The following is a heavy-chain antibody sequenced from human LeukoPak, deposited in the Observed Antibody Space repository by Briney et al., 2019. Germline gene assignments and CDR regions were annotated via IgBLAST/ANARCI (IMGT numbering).Heavy chain of an antibody. J-gene: IGHJ4*02. CDR3: ARDVYSYYFDY. Sequence: ASVKVTCKASGYTFTSYGISWVRQAPGQGLEWMGWISAYNGNTNKAHKLHGRVPITIDTSTSTDTMDLRSNRSEGTAVYYFARDVYSYYFDYWGQGTLVNVS. D-gene: IGHD2-15*01. CDR2: ISAYNGNT. V-gene: IGHV1-18*01. CDR1: GYTFTSYG.